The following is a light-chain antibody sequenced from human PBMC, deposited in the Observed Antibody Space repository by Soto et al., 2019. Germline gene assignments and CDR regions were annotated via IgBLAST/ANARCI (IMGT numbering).Light chain of an antibody. CDR2: GAS. CDR3: QQDYKLPPT. J-gene: IGKJ1*01. CDR1: QSVSSSY. V-gene: IGKV3D-7*01. Sequence: EIVMTQSPATLYLSPGERATLSCRASQSVSSSYLSWYQQKPGQAPSLLIYGASTRATGIPARFSGSGSGTDFTLPISSLQPEDFAVYYCQQDYKLPPTFGQGTKVEIK.